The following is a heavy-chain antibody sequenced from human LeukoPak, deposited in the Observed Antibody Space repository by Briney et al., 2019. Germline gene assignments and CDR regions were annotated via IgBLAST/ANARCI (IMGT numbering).Heavy chain of an antibody. CDR3: ALAAATWFDY. D-gene: IGHD6-13*01. V-gene: IGHV4-39*07. CDR2: IYYSGST. J-gene: IGHJ4*02. CDR1: GGSISSSSYY. Sequence: PSETLSLTCTVSGGSISSSSYYWGWIRQPPGKGLEWIGSIYYSGSTNYNPSLKSRVTISVDTSKNQFSLKLSSVTAADTAVYYCALAAATWFDYWGQGTLVTVSS.